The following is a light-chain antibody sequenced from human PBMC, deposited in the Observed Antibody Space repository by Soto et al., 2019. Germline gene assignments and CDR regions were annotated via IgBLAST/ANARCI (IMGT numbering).Light chain of an antibody. CDR2: LNSDGTH. J-gene: IGLJ2*01. CDR1: SGHSSYA. Sequence: QLVLTQSPSASASLGASVKLTCTLSSGHSSYAIAWHQQQPEKGPRYLMKLNSDGTHSKGDGIPDRFSGSSSGAERYLTISRLQSDDEADYYCLLYFDVARVFGGGTKLTVL. V-gene: IGLV4-69*01. CDR3: LLYFDVARV.